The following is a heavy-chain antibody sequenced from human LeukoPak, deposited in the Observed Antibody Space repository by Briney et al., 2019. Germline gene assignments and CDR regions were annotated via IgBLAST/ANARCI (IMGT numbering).Heavy chain of an antibody. CDR3: ARDGYSKKIDY. CDR2: IWYDGSNK. J-gene: IGHJ4*02. V-gene: IGHV3-33*01. D-gene: IGHD6-13*01. CDR1: GFTFSSYG. Sequence: GGSLRLSCAASGFTFSSYGMHWVRQAPGKGLEWVAVIWYDGSNKYYADFVKGRFTISRDNSKNTPYLQMNSLRAEDTAVYYCARDGYSKKIDYWGQGTLVTVSS.